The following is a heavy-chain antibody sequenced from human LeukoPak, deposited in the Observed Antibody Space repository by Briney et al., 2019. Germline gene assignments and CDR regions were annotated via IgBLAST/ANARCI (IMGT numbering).Heavy chain of an antibody. CDR1: GYSISSTYY. J-gene: IGHJ3*02. Sequence: SETLSLTCAVSGYSISSTYYWAWIRQPPGKGLEWIASIYNSGSTYYNLSLKSRVTISIDTSKNHFSLKVSSVTAADTAVYYCARNMTTVTPGVFDIWGQGTVVTVSS. CDR2: IYNSGST. D-gene: IGHD4-17*01. CDR3: ARNMTTVTPGVFDI. V-gene: IGHV4-38-2*01.